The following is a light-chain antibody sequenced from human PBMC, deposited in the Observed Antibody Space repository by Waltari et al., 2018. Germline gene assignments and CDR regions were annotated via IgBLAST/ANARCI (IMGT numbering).Light chain of an antibody. CDR2: DLT. CDR3: SSYTGRGTVI. Sequence: QSVLTQPPSVSGSPGQSITISCTGTNSDLGSYSYVSWYQQYPGKAPKLIIYDLTERPSGVSTRFSGSKSGNTASLTISGLQADDEADYFCSSYTGRGTVIFGRGTMVTVL. CDR1: NSDLGSYSY. V-gene: IGLV2-14*01. J-gene: IGLJ2*01.